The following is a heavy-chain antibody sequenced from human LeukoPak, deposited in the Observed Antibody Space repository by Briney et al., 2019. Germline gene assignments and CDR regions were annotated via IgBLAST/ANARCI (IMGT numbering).Heavy chain of an antibody. V-gene: IGHV1-69*04. CDR2: IIPILGIA. CDR3: ARDPMVRGVIILYFDY. CDR1: GGTFSSYA. Sequence: SVKVSCKASGGTFSSYAISWVRQAPGQGLEWMGRIIPILGIANYAQKFQGRVTITADKSTSTAYMELSSLRFEDTAVYYCARDPMVRGVIILYFDYWGQGTLVTVSS. J-gene: IGHJ4*02. D-gene: IGHD3-10*01.